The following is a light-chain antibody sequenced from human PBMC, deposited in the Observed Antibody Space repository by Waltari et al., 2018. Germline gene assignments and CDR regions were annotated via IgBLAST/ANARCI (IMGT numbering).Light chain of an antibody. V-gene: IGLV4-69*01. CDR2: VNSDGSH. CDR1: SGHSTYA. Sequence: QLLLTQSPSASASLGASVKLTCTVSSGHSTYAIAWLQQHPQKGPRYLMKVNSDGSHIKGDVIPDRFSGSSSWAERYLTISSLQAEDEADYYCQTGGLGIWVFGGGTTLTVL. CDR3: QTGGLGIWV. J-gene: IGLJ3*02.